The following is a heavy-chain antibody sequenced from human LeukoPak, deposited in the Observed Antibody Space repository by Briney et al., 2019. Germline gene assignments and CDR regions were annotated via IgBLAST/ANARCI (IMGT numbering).Heavy chain of an antibody. Sequence: SETLSLTCTVSGGSISRYYWSWIRQPPGKGLEWIGYIYYSTTNYNPSLKSRVTISVDTSKNQFSLKLSSVTAADTAVYYCAGRPYSSSSKYNWFDPWGQGTLVTVSS. J-gene: IGHJ5*02. V-gene: IGHV4-59*12. CDR1: GGSISRYY. CDR3: AGRPYSSSSKYNWFDP. CDR2: IYYSTT. D-gene: IGHD6-6*01.